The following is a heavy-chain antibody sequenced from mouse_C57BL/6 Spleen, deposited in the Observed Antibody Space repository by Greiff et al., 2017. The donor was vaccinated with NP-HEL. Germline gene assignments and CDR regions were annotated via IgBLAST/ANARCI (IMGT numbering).Heavy chain of an antibody. CDR1: GFSFNTYA. Sequence: EVHLVESGGGLVQPKGSLKLSCAASGFSFNTYAMNWVRQAPGKGLEWVARIRSKSNNYATYYADSVKDRFTISRDDSESMLYLQMNNLKTEDTAMYYCVSGSKGWYFDVWGTGTTVTVSS. CDR3: VSGSKGWYFDV. CDR2: IRSKSNNYAT. V-gene: IGHV10-1*01. J-gene: IGHJ1*03. D-gene: IGHD1-3*01.